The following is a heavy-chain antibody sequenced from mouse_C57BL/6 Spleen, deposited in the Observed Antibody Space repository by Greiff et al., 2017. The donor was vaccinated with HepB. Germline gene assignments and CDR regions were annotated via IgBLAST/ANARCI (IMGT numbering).Heavy chain of an antibody. D-gene: IGHD2-5*01. Sequence: VQLKQSGPELVKPGASVKIPCKASGYTFTDYNMDWVKQSHGKSLEWIGDINPNNGGTIYNQKFKGKATLTVDKSSSTAYMELRSLTSEDTAVYYCAREGLAYYSNYVGFAYWGQGTLVTVSA. V-gene: IGHV1-18*01. CDR3: AREGLAYYSNYVGFAY. CDR1: GYTFTDYN. CDR2: INPNNGGT. J-gene: IGHJ3*01.